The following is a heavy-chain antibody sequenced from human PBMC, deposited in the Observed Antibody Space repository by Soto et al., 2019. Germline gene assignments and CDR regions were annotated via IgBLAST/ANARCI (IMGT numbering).Heavy chain of an antibody. D-gene: IGHD3-3*01. V-gene: IGHV1-69*06. Sequence: QVQLVQSGAEVKKPGSSVKVSCKASGGTFSSYAISWARQAPGQGLEWMGGIIPIFGTANYAQKFQGRVTITADKSTSTAYMELSSLRSEDTAVYYCARAPKEYDFWSGYAEYYYGMDVWGQGTTVTVSS. CDR2: IIPIFGTA. CDR3: ARAPKEYDFWSGYAEYYYGMDV. J-gene: IGHJ6*02. CDR1: GGTFSSYA.